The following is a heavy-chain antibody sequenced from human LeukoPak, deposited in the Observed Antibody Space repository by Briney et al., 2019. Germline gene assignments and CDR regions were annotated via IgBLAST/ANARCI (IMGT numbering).Heavy chain of an antibody. Sequence: GRSLRLSCAASGFTFSSYGIHWVRQAPGKGLEWVAVISYDGSNLDYADSVKGRFTISRDNSKNTLYLQMNSLRAEDTAVYYCAKGEAAAGTAFLRPNWFDPWGQGTLVTVSS. D-gene: IGHD6-13*01. V-gene: IGHV3-30-3*01. CDR1: GFTFSSYG. CDR2: ISYDGSNL. CDR3: AKGEAAAGTAFLRPNWFDP. J-gene: IGHJ5*02.